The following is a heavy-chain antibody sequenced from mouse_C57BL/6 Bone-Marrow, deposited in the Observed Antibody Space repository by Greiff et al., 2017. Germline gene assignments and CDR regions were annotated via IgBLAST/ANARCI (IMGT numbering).Heavy chain of an antibody. CDR1: GFTFSSYG. D-gene: IGHD1-1*01. CDR2: ISSGGSYT. CDR3: ARQYYGSGTWFAY. V-gene: IGHV5-6*01. Sequence: EVHLVESGGDLVKPGGSLKLSCAASGFTFSSYGMSWVRQTPDKRLEWVATISSGGSYTYYPDSVKGRFTISRDNAKNTLYLQMSSLKSEDTAMYDCARQYYGSGTWFAYWGQGTLVTVSA. J-gene: IGHJ3*01.